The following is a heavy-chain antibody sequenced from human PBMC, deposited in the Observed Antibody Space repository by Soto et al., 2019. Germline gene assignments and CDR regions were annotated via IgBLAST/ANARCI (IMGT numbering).Heavy chain of an antibody. D-gene: IGHD5-12*01. CDR2: ISSRATGI. Sequence: EVKLVESGGGLVQPGGSLRISCAASGFTVRSYEMNWVRQAPGKGLEWVSYISSRATGIFYAASVKGRFTMSRDDSNNSRYLQMNSLRGEDTAVYYCARPRAFDGYDGGFFFDLWGQGTVVTVSS. J-gene: IGHJ4*02. V-gene: IGHV3-48*03. CDR3: ARPRAFDGYDGGFFFDL. CDR1: GFTVRSYE.